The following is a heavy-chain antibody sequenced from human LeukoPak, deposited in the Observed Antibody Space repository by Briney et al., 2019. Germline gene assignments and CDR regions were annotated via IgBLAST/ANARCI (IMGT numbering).Heavy chain of an antibody. CDR2: IYYDGSNI. D-gene: IGHD6-19*01. CDR1: EFTFTTYG. J-gene: IGHJ6*02. CDR3: ARDVGIAVAGNYYYYYGMDV. Sequence: GGSLRLSCAASEFTFTTYGMHWVRQAPGKGLEWVAFIYYDGSNIYYADYVKGRFTISRDISKNTLYLQMNSLRAEDTAVYYCARDVGIAVAGNYYYYYGMDVWGQGTTVTVSS. V-gene: IGHV3-33*01.